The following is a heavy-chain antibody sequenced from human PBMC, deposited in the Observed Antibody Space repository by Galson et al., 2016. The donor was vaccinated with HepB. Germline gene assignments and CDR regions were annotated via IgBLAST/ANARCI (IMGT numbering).Heavy chain of an antibody. D-gene: IGHD5-18*01. Sequence: CAISGDSVTNDDTIWNWIRRSPSRGLEWLGRTYYRSQWFNEYAVSVKSRITINSDTSRNQFSLQLDSVTPDDTAAYFCTRGYMHTGMNVWGQGTTVTVSS. CDR1: GDSVTNDDTI. CDR3: TRGYMHTGMNV. V-gene: IGHV6-1*01. J-gene: IGHJ6*02. CDR2: TYYRSQWFN.